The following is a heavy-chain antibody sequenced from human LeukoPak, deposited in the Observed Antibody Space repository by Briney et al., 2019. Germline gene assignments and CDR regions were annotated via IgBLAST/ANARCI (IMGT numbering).Heavy chain of an antibody. D-gene: IGHD5-12*01. CDR1: GLTVSTNY. Sequence: GGSLRLSCAASGLTVSTNYMSWVRQAPGKGLEWVSVIYGGGSTYYSDSVKGRFTISRDNSKNTLDLQMNNLRAEDTAVYYCARGAYSGFIHFDFWGQGTLVTVSS. CDR3: ARGAYSGFIHFDF. CDR2: IYGGGST. V-gene: IGHV3-66*01. J-gene: IGHJ4*02.